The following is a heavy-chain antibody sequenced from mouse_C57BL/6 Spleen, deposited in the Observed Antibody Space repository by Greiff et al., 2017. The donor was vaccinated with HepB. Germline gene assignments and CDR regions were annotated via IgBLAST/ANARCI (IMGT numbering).Heavy chain of an antibody. Sequence: DVQLQESVAELVRPGASVKLSCTASGFNIKNTYMHWVKQRPEQGLEWIGRIDPANGNTKYAPKFQGKATITADTSSNTAYLQLSSLTSEDTAIYYCARPSGFYGSSYVRFDYWGQGTTLTVSS. D-gene: IGHD1-1*01. CDR3: ARPSGFYGSSYVRFDY. CDR1: GFNIKNTY. V-gene: IGHV14-3*01. CDR2: IDPANGNT. J-gene: IGHJ2*01.